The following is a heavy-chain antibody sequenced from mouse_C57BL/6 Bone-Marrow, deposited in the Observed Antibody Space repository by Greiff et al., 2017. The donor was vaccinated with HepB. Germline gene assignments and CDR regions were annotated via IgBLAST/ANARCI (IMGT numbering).Heavy chain of an antibody. CDR3: ARLGFYYYGSSWFAY. CDR1: GFTFSSYG. CDR2: ISSGGSYT. Sequence: VQLQQSGGDLVKPGGSLKLSCAASGFTFSSYGMSWVRQTPDKRLEWVATISSGGSYTYYPDSVKGRFTISRDNAKNTLYLQMSSLKSEDTAMYYCARLGFYYYGSSWFAYWGQGTLVTVSA. V-gene: IGHV5-6*01. J-gene: IGHJ3*01. D-gene: IGHD1-1*01.